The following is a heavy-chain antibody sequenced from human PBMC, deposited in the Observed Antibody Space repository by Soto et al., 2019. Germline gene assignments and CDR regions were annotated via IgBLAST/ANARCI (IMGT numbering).Heavy chain of an antibody. V-gene: IGHV1-69*04. Sequence: ARHAQNFQARLTISADKSTSTAYTELSSLTSDDTAMYFCARGPLVVLNYFESWGQGTLVTVSS. CDR3: ARGPLVVLNYFES. CDR2: A. J-gene: IGHJ4*02.